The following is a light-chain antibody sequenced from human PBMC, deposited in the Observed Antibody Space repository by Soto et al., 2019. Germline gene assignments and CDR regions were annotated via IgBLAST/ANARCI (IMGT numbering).Light chain of an antibody. J-gene: IGKJ2*01. CDR1: QSVRSSY. CDR2: GAS. Sequence: EIVLTQSPGTLSLSPGERATLSCRASQSVRSSYLAWYQQIPGQAPRLLIYGASSTATGISHRFSGSGSGTDFTLTISRLETEDFAVYYCQQYGSSPGTSGKGTKLEIK. V-gene: IGKV3-20*01. CDR3: QQYGSSPGT.